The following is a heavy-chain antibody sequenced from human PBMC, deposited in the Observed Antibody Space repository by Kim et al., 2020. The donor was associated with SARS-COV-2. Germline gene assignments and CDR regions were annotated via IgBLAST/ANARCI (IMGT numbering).Heavy chain of an antibody. Sequence: GGSLRLSCAASGFIFSSYSMNWVRQAPGKGLEWISYISGGTTLIFYADSVKGRFTISRDDAQNSLYLQMNSLRDEDTAMYYCARDLLLPPDYLDYWGRGT. CDR1: GFIFSSYS. J-gene: IGHJ4*02. CDR2: ISGGTTLI. D-gene: IGHD2-21*02. CDR3: ARDLLLPPDYLDY. V-gene: IGHV3-48*02.